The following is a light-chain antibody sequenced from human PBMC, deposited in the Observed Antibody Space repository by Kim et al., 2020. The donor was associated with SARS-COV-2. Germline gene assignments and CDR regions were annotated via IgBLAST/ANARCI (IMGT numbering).Light chain of an antibody. CDR3: QVWDSGSDHYV. Sequence: GETASGTGGGSYVRTRSVHRCQQKPGQTPLLLIYYDRNRPSGIPERCSGSNSGNTATLTIIRVEAGDEADYYCQVWDSGSDHYVFGPGTKVTVL. J-gene: IGLJ1*01. CDR1: YVRTRS. V-gene: IGLV3-21*04. CDR2: YDR.